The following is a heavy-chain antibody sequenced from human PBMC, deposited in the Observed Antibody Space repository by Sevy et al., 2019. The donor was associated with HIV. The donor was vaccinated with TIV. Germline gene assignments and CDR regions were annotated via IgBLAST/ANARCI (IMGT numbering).Heavy chain of an antibody. Sequence: GGSLRLSCSASGFIFSNYAMHWVRQAPGKGLEYVSGLSSHNAGSTYYADSGNGRFTISRDNSKNTLYLQMTSLRTEDTAVYYCVKDRIETILWSKGDWFDPWGQGTLVTVSS. J-gene: IGHJ5*02. CDR2: LSSHNAGST. D-gene: IGHD3-9*01. V-gene: IGHV3-64D*06. CDR3: VKDRIETILWSKGDWFDP. CDR1: GFIFSNYA.